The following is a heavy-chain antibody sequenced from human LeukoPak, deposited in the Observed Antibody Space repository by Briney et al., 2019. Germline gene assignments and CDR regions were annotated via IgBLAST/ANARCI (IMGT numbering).Heavy chain of an antibody. D-gene: IGHD3-9*01. CDR1: GFTFSSYA. CDR2: ISGSGGST. Sequence: GGSLRLSCAASGFTFSSYAMSWVRQAPGKGLEWVSAISGSGGSTYYADSVKGRFTISRDNSKNTLYLQMNSLRAEDTAVYYCATLVFDSSGYSYFDYWGPGTLVTVSS. CDR3: ATLVFDSSGYSYFDY. J-gene: IGHJ4*02. V-gene: IGHV3-23*01.